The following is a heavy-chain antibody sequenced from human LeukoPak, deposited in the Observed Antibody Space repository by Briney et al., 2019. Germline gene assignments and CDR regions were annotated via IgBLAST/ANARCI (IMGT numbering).Heavy chain of an antibody. J-gene: IGHJ5*02. V-gene: IGHV3-30*18. CDR2: ISYDGSNK. CDR3: AKQTGP. Sequence: GGSLRLSCSASGFSFSSHAMHWVRQAPGKGLEWVAVISYDGSNKYYADSVKGRFTISRDNSKNTLYLQMNSLRAEDTAVYYCAKQTGPWGQGTLVTVSS. CDR1: GFSFSSHA.